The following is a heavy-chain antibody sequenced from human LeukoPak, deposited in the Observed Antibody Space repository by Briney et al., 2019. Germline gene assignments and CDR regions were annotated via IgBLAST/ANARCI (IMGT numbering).Heavy chain of an antibody. J-gene: IGHJ5*02. CDR2: INPSGGST. CDR3: ARGGSAGWLFFPNWFDP. Sequence: YTFTXXXMHWXXQAPGQGLEWMGIINPSGGSTSYAQKFQGRVTMTRDTSTSTVYMELSSLRSEDTAVYYCARGGSAGWLFFPNWFDPWGQGTLVTVSS. V-gene: IGHV1-46*01. D-gene: IGHD3-22*01. CDR1: YTFTXXX.